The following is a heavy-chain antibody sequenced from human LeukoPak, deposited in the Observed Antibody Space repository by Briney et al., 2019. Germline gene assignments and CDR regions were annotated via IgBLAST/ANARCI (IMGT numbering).Heavy chain of an antibody. Sequence: PSQTLSLTCTVSGGSISSGDYFWSWIRQPPGKGLECLGYIYYSGSTYYNPSLKSRVTISVDTSKNQFSLKLSSVTAADTAVYYCAREVEWELPNAFDIWGQGTMVTVSS. D-gene: IGHD1-26*01. CDR1: GGSISSGDYF. V-gene: IGHV4-30-4*08. J-gene: IGHJ3*02. CDR3: AREVEWELPNAFDI. CDR2: IYYSGST.